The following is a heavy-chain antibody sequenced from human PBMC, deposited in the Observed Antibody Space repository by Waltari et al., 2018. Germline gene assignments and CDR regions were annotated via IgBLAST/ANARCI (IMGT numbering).Heavy chain of an antibody. V-gene: IGHV3-74*01. CDR3: TRDAVGHMDV. Sequence: EVQLVESGGGLVQPGGSLRLSCSVSGFTFSHYWMNWVRQAPGKGLEWVEHITPDGSSKNYADSVTGRFTISRDNTKDTLYLEMNSLTAEDTAVYYCTRDAVGHMDVWGKGTTVTVS. CDR2: ITPDGSSK. J-gene: IGHJ6*03. D-gene: IGHD2-15*01. CDR1: GFTFSHYW.